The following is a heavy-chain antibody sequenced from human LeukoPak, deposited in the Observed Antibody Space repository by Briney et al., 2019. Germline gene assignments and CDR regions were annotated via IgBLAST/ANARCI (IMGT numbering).Heavy chain of an antibody. Sequence: PGGSLRLSCAASRFTFSSYAMSWVRQAPGKGLEWVSAISGSGGSTYYADSVKGRFTISRDNSKNTLYLQMNSLRAEDTAVYYCAKESGYYGSGSYLDYWGQGTLVTVSS. J-gene: IGHJ4*02. CDR2: ISGSGGST. CDR1: RFTFSSYA. D-gene: IGHD3-10*01. CDR3: AKESGYYGSGSYLDY. V-gene: IGHV3-23*01.